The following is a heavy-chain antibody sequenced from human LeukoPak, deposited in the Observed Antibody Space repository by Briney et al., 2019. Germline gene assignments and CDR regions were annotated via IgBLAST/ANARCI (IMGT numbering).Heavy chain of an antibody. D-gene: IGHD3-10*01. CDR3: ARESGRSADY. CDR1: GFRVTNDY. Sequence: PGGSLRLSCAVSGFRVTNDYMNWVRQAPGKGLEWVSIIYSGGSTYYADSVKGRFTISRDNAKNSLYLQMNSLRAEDTAVYYCARESGRSADYWGQGTLVTVSS. J-gene: IGHJ4*02. CDR2: IYSGGST. V-gene: IGHV3-66*01.